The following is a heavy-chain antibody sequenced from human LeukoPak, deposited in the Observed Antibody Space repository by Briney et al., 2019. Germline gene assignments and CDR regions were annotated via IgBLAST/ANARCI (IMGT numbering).Heavy chain of an antibody. D-gene: IGHD3-22*01. CDR1: GYTLTDLS. J-gene: IGHJ4*02. Sequence: RASVKVSCKVSGYTLTDLSMHWVRQAPGKGLEWMGGFDPEDGETIYAQKFQGRVTMTEDTSTDTAYMELSSLRSEDTAVYYCATEEVYYDSSGYRDYYFDYWGQGTLVTVSS. CDR3: ATEEVYYDSSGYRDYYFDY. CDR2: FDPEDGET. V-gene: IGHV1-24*01.